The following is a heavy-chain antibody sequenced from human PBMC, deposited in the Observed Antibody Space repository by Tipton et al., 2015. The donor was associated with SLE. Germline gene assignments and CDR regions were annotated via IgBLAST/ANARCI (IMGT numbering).Heavy chain of an antibody. D-gene: IGHD6-13*01. J-gene: IGHJ3*02. CDR2: IYTSGST. CDR3: ARELKAAAASGAFDI. CDR1: GGSISSYY. Sequence: TLSLTCTVSGGSISSYYWSWIRQPAGKGLEWIGRIYTSGSTNYNPSLKSRVTMSVDTSKNQFSLKLSSVTAADTAVYYCARELKAAAASGAFDIWGQGTMVTVSS. V-gene: IGHV4-4*07.